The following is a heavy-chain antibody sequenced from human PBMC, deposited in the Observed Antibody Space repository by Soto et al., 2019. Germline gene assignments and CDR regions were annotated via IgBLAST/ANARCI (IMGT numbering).Heavy chain of an antibody. D-gene: IGHD5-12*01. CDR2: IYHSGST. V-gene: IGHV4-30-2*01. CDR1: GGSISSGGYS. J-gene: IGHJ4*02. CDR3: ARGGGDGYSGYDYYYFDY. Sequence: PSETLSLTCVVSGGSISSGGYSWSWIRQPPGKGLEWIGYIYHSGSTYYNPSLKSRVSISVDTSKNQLSLKLSSVTAADTAVYYCARGGGDGYSGYDYYYFDYWTQGTLVTVSS.